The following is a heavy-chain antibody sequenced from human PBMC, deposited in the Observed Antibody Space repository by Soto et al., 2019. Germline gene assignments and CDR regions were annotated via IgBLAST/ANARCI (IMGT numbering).Heavy chain of an antibody. Sequence: ASVKVSCKASGYTLTSYDINWVRQATGQGLEWMGWMNPNSGNTGYAQKFQGRVTMTRNTSISTAYMELSSLRSEDTAVYYCARSDARTYYDCIWGSYRRVNFDYWGQGTLVTVSS. CDR1: GYTLTSYD. CDR3: ARSDARTYYDCIWGSYRRVNFDY. D-gene: IGHD3-16*02. J-gene: IGHJ4*02. V-gene: IGHV1-8*01. CDR2: MNPNSGNT.